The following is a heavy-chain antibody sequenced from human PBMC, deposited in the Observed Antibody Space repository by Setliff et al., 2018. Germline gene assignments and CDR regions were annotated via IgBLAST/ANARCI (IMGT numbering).Heavy chain of an antibody. CDR3: ARAPPNRYSGSYEYFYMDV. J-gene: IGHJ6*03. Sequence: GGSLRLSCAASGFTFSSYAMSWVRQAPGKGLEWVSAISGSGGSTYYADSVKGRFTISRDNSKNTLYLQMNSLRAEDTAVYYCARAPPNRYSGSYEYFYMDVWGKGTTVTVSS. CDR2: ISGSGGST. D-gene: IGHD1-26*01. CDR1: GFTFSSYA. V-gene: IGHV3-23*01.